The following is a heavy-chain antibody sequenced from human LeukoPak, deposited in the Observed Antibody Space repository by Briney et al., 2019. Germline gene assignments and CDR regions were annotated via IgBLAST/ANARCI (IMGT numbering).Heavy chain of an antibody. Sequence: ASVKVSCKVSGYTLTELSMHWVRQAPGKGLEWMGGFDPEDGETIYAQKFQGRVTMTEDTSTDTAYMELSSLRSKDTAVYYCATVPGPPKYCSSTSCYTVKFDPWGQGTLVTVSS. D-gene: IGHD2-2*02. CDR2: FDPEDGET. J-gene: IGHJ5*02. CDR1: GYTLTELS. CDR3: ATVPGPPKYCSSTSCYTVKFDP. V-gene: IGHV1-24*01.